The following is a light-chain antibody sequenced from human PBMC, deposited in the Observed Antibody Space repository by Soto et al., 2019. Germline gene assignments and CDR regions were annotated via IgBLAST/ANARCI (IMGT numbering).Light chain of an antibody. V-gene: IGKV3-15*01. CDR2: AVS. CDR1: QGVNSN. CDR3: QQHNKWPLT. J-gene: IGKJ4*01. Sequence: EIVMTQSTAILSVFPGERATLSCRASQGVNSNLAWYQQKPGQAPRLLIYAVSTRATGIPARFSGSGSGTEFTLAISSLQSEDFAVYYCQQHNKWPLTFGAGTKVEIK.